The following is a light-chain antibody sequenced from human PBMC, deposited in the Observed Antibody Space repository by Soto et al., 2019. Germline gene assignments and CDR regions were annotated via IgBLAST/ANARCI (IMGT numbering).Light chain of an antibody. V-gene: IGKV1-5*01. Sequence: DIQMTQSPSTLSASVGDRVTITCRASQSISSWLAWYRQKPGKAPKLLIYDASSLESGVPSRFSGSGSGTEFTLTISSLQPDDFATYYCQQYWTFGQGTKVDIK. J-gene: IGKJ1*01. CDR3: QQYWT. CDR2: DAS. CDR1: QSISSW.